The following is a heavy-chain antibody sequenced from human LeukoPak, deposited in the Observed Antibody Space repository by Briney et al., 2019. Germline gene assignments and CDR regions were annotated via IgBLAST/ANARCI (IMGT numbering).Heavy chain of an antibody. D-gene: IGHD2-15*01. J-gene: IGHJ4*02. Sequence: GGSLRLSYAASGFTFSSYAMHWVRQAPGKGLEYVSAISSNGGSTYYANSVKGRFTISRDNSKNTLYLQMGSLRAEDMAVYYCARDYCSGGSCLSFDYWGQGTLVTVSS. CDR2: ISSNGGST. CDR3: ARDYCSGGSCLSFDY. CDR1: GFTFSSYA. V-gene: IGHV3-64*01.